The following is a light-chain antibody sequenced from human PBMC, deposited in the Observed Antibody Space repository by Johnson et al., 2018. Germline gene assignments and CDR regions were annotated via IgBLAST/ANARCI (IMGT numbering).Light chain of an antibody. Sequence: QSVLTQPPSVSAAPGQKVTISCSGSSSNIGNNYVSWYQQLPGTAPKLLIYENNKRPSGIPDRFSGSKSDTSATLGITGLQTGDEADYYCGTWDSSLSAVNVFGTGTKVTVL. V-gene: IGLV1-51*02. CDR1: SSNIGNNY. CDR3: GTWDSSLSAVNV. CDR2: ENN. J-gene: IGLJ1*01.